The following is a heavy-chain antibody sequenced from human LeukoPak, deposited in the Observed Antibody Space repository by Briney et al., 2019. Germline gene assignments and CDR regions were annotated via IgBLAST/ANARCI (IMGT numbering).Heavy chain of an antibody. CDR1: GGTFSSYA. Sequence: SVKVSCKASGGTFSSYAISWVRQAPGQGLEWMGGIIPIFGTANYAQKFQGRVTITTDESTSTAYMELSSLRSEDTAVYYCASGRYSYGTHFDYWGQGTLVTVSS. CDR3: ASGRYSYGTHFDY. J-gene: IGHJ4*02. CDR2: IIPIFGTA. V-gene: IGHV1-69*05. D-gene: IGHD5-18*01.